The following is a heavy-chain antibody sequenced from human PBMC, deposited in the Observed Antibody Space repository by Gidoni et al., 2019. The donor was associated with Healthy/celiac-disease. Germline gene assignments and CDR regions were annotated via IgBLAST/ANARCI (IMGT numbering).Heavy chain of an antibody. V-gene: IGHV3-21*01. Sequence: EVQLVESGGGLVKPGGSLRLSCAASGLTFSSYSMNWVRQAPGKGLEWVSSISSSSSYIYYADSVKGRFTISRDNAKNSLYRQMNSLRAEDTAVYYCARVPNWNDEDYWGQGTLVTVSS. CDR3: ARVPNWNDEDY. CDR1: GLTFSSYS. J-gene: IGHJ4*02. D-gene: IGHD1-20*01. CDR2: ISSSSSYI.